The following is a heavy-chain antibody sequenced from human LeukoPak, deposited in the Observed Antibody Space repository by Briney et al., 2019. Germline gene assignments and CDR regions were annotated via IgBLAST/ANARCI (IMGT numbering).Heavy chain of an antibody. D-gene: IGHD3-22*01. V-gene: IGHV3-48*01. CDR1: GFTFSSYS. J-gene: IGHJ3*02. Sequence: GGSLRLSCAASGFTFSSYSMNWVRQAPGKGLEWVSYSSSSSSTIYYADSEEGRFTICRDNAKNSLYLQMNSLRAEDTALYYCARGSPYYYDSSGYPGGDAFDIWGQGTMVTVSS. CDR2: SSSSSSTI. CDR3: ARGSPYYYDSSGYPGGDAFDI.